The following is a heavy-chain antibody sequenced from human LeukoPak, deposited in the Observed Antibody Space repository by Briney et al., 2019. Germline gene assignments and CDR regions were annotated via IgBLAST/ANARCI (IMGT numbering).Heavy chain of an antibody. CDR3: ARDGSRYCSSTSCYVGGWFDP. D-gene: IGHD2-2*01. J-gene: IGHJ5*02. CDR1: GYTFTGYY. Sequence: GASVKVSCKASGYTFTGYYMHWVRQAPGQGLEWMGWMNPNSGNTGYAQKFQGRVTMTRNTSISTVYMELSSLRSEDTAVYYCARDGSRYCSSTSCYVGGWFDPWGQGTLVTVSS. CDR2: MNPNSGNT. V-gene: IGHV1-8*02.